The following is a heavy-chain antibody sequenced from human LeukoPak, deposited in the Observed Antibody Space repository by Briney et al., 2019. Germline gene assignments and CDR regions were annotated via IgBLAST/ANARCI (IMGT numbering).Heavy chain of an antibody. CDR3: ARGFATMVRGVVLDF. J-gene: IGHJ4*02. CDR1: SGSFSGYY. V-gene: IGHV4-34*01. Sequence: SETLSLTCAVYSGSFSGYYWSWIRQPPGKGLEWIGEIYHSGSTNYNPSLKSRVTISVDTSKNQFSLKLNSVTAADTAVYYCARGFATMVRGVVLDFWGQGTLVTVSS. CDR2: IYHSGST. D-gene: IGHD3-10*01.